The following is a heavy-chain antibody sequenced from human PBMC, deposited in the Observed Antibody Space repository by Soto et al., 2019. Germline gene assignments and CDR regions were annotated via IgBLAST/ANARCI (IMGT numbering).Heavy chain of an antibody. D-gene: IGHD5-12*01. Sequence: ASVKVSCKVSGYTFTSYDINWVRQAPGQGLEWMGWINPNSGGTNYAQKFQGWVTMTRDTSISTAYMELSRLRSDDTAVYYCARDRSGYDLDYWGQGTLVTVSS. CDR1: GYTFTSYD. V-gene: IGHV1-2*04. CDR2: INPNSGGT. CDR3: ARDRSGYDLDY. J-gene: IGHJ4*02.